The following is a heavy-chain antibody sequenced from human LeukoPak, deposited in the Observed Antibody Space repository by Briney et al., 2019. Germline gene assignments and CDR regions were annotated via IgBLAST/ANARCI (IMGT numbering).Heavy chain of an antibody. V-gene: IGHV1-69*05. J-gene: IGHJ4*02. Sequence: SVKVSCKASGGTFSSYAISWVRQAPGQGREWMGGILPIFGIANYAQKFQGRVTITTDESTSTAYMELSSLRSEDTAVYYCAREGGFGYSYGYGGAFDYWGQGTLVTVSS. CDR3: AREGGFGYSYGYGGAFDY. CDR1: GGTFSSYA. CDR2: ILPIFGIA. D-gene: IGHD5-18*01.